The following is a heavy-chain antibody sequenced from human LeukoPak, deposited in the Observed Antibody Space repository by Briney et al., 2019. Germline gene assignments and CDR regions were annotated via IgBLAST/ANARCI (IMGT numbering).Heavy chain of an antibody. CDR2: VSASSNI. J-gene: IGHJ4*02. CDR3: VRDALHTAHFDY. V-gene: IGHV3-48*02. CDR1: GFSFSSYT. Sequence: PGGSLRLSCAASGFSFSSYTMNWVRQAPEKGLQWVSTVSASSNIHYSESVKGRFTISRDNARNSLYLQMNSLRDEDTAVYYCVRDALHTAHFDYWGQGTLVTVSS. D-gene: IGHD5-18*01.